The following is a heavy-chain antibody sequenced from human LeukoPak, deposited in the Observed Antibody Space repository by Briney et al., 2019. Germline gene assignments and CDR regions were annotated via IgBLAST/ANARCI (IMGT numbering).Heavy chain of an antibody. CDR2: IYTSGST. CDR3: ARSFVGELPEDYYYYYIDV. D-gene: IGHD1-26*01. Sequence: SETLSLTCTVSGGSISSYYWSWIRQPAGKGLEWIGRIYTSGSTNYNPSLKSRVTISVDTSKNQFSLKLSSVTAADTAVYYCARSFVGELPEDYYYYYIDVWGKGTTVTVSS. J-gene: IGHJ6*03. CDR1: GGSISSYY. V-gene: IGHV4-4*07.